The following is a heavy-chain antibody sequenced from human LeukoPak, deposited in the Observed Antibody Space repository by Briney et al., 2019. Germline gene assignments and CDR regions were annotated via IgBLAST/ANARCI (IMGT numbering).Heavy chain of an antibody. D-gene: IGHD4-23*01. J-gene: IGHJ4*02. CDR2: INPNHGDT. V-gene: IGHV1-2*02. CDR3: ARDHGGNPDY. CDR1: GYTFTGYY. Sequence: ASVKVSCKASGYTFTGYYMHWVRQAPGQGLEWMGWINPNHGDTNYAQKFQDRVSMTRDTSISTAYMELSRLRSDDTAVYYCARDHGGNPDYWGQGTLVTVSS.